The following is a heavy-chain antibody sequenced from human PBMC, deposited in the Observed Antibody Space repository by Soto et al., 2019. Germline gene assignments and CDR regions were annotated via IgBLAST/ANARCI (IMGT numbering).Heavy chain of an antibody. CDR3: ARMQVPAVGMVVWFDP. Sequence: ASVKVSCKASGYTFTSYTMHWVRQAPGQRLEWMGWINAGNGNTQYSQKFQDRLTITTDASASTAYMELRSLRSEDTAIYYCARMQVPAVGMVVWFDPWGQGTLVTASS. CDR1: GYTFTSYT. D-gene: IGHD6-13*01. CDR2: INAGNGNT. V-gene: IGHV1-3*01. J-gene: IGHJ5*02.